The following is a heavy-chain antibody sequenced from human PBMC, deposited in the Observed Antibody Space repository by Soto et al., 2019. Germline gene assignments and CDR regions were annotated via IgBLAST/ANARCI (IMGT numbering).Heavy chain of an antibody. V-gene: IGHV1-24*01. D-gene: IGHD3-10*01. CDR2: FDPEDGET. CDR3: ATSSYGSGSYDAFDI. CDR1: GYTLTELS. Sequence: ASVKVSCKVSGYTLTELSMHWVRQAPGKGLEWMGGFDPEDGETIYAQKFQGRVTRTEDTSTDTAYMELSSLRSEDTAVYYCATSSYGSGSYDAFDIWGQGTMVTVSS. J-gene: IGHJ3*02.